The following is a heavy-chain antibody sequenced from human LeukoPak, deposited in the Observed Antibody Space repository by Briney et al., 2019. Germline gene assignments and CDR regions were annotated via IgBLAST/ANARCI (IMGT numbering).Heavy chain of an antibody. J-gene: IGHJ4*02. CDR3: ARDGYCSSTSCYYFDY. V-gene: IGHV3-74*01. CDR1: GFTFGDYA. D-gene: IGHD2-2*01. Sequence: PGGSLRLSCTASGFTFGDYAMSWVRQAPGKGLVWVSRINSDGSSTSYADSVKGRFTISRDNAKNTLYLQMNSLRAEDTAVYYCARDGYCSSTSCYYFDYWGQGTLVTVSS. CDR2: INSDGSST.